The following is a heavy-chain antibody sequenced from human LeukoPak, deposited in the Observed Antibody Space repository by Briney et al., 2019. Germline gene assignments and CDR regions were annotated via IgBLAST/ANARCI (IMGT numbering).Heavy chain of an antibody. CDR1: GGSFSGYY. V-gene: IGHV4-34*01. J-gene: IGHJ5*02. Sequence: SETLSLTCAVYGGSFSGYYWSWVRQPPGKGLEWIGEINHSGSTNYNPSLKSRVTISVDTSKNQFSLKLSSVTAADTGVYYCARLADFWSGRNWFDPWGQGTLVTVSS. D-gene: IGHD3-3*01. CDR3: ARLADFWSGRNWFDP. CDR2: INHSGST.